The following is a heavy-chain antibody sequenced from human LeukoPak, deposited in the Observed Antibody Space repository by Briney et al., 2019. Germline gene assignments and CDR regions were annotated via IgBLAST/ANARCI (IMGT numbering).Heavy chain of an antibody. J-gene: IGHJ4*02. Sequence: PSQTLSLTCTVSGGSISSGDYYWSWIRQPPGKGLEWIGYIYYSGGTYYNPSLKSRVTISVDTSKNQFSLKLSSVTAADTAVYYCARVVAATNFDYWGQGTLVTVSS. CDR3: ARVVAATNFDY. D-gene: IGHD2-15*01. CDR1: GGSISSGDYY. CDR2: IYYSGGT. V-gene: IGHV4-30-4*01.